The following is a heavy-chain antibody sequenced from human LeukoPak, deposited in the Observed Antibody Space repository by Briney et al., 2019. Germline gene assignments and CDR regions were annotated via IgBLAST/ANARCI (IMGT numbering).Heavy chain of an antibody. J-gene: IGHJ3*02. D-gene: IGHD4-23*01. CDR2: ISGSGSTT. Sequence: GGSLRLSCAASGFTFSGYGMHWVRQAPGKGLEWVSTISGSGSTTYYTDSVKGRFTISRDNSKNTLYLQMNSLRPEDTAVYYCAKPVVYLDAFDIWGLGTLVTVSS. CDR1: GFTFSGYG. CDR3: AKPVVYLDAFDI. V-gene: IGHV3-23*01.